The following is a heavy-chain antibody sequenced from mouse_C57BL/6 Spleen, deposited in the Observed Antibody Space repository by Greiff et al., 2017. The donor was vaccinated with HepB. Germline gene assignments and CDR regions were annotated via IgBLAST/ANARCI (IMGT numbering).Heavy chain of an antibody. Sequence: EVMLVESGGGLVKPGGSLKLSCAASGFTFSDYGMHWVRQAPEKGLEWVAYISSGSSTIYYADTVKGRFTISRDNAKNTLFLQMTSLRSEDTAMYSFAMEGTPYAMDYWGQGTSVTVSS. CDR3: AMEGTPYAMDY. CDR1: GFTFSDYG. V-gene: IGHV5-17*01. CDR2: ISSGSSTI. J-gene: IGHJ4*01. D-gene: IGHD3-3*01.